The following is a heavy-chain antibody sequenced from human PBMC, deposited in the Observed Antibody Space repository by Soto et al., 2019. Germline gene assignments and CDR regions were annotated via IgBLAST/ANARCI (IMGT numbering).Heavy chain of an antibody. CDR2: FYYSGST. Sequence: SETLSLTCTVSGGSISNGGYYWGWIRQSPGKGLEWIGSFYYSGSTYYNPSLKSRVTISVDTSKNQFSLKLSSVTAADTAMYYCARQGWDDYVWGSYRPYYFDYWGQGTLVSVSS. V-gene: IGHV4-39*01. CDR1: GGSISNGGYY. CDR3: ARQGWDDYVWGSYRPYYFDY. J-gene: IGHJ4*02. D-gene: IGHD3-16*02.